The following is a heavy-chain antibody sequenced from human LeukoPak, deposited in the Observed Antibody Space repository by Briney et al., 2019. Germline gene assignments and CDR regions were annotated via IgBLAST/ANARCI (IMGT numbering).Heavy chain of an antibody. V-gene: IGHV3-23*01. CDR1: GFTFSSYA. J-gene: IGHJ4*02. CDR3: AKDHDYYGSGSYQDY. Sequence: GGSLRLSCAASGFTFSSYAMSWVRQAPGKGLEWVSAISGSGGSTYYADSVKGRFTISRDNSKNTLYLQMNSLRAEDTAVYYCAKDHDYYGSGSYQDYWGQGTLVTVSS. D-gene: IGHD3-10*01. CDR2: ISGSGGST.